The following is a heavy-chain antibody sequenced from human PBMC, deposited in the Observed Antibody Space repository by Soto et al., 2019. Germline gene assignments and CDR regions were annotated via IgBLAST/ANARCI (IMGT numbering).Heavy chain of an antibody. CDR2: IGGSGRTT. Sequence: EVQLLESGGGLVQPGGSLSLSCAASAFTFNNYAMSWVRQAPGKGLEWVSGIGGSGRTTYYADSVKGRFTISRDSSKTTVYLQMNGLRPDDTAVYYCATWHEREHAYDVWGQGTTVTVSS. V-gene: IGHV3-23*01. CDR1: AFTFNNYA. J-gene: IGHJ3*01. D-gene: IGHD1-1*01. CDR3: ATWHEREHAYDV.